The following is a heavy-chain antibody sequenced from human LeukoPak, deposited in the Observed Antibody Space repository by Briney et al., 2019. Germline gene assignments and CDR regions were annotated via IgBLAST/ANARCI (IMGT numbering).Heavy chain of an antibody. CDR2: ISSRSGAI. CDR3: ARGRCDYHVGFDY. CDR1: GFTFSTYS. J-gene: IGHJ4*02. D-gene: IGHD4-17*01. Sequence: GGSLRLSCAASGFTFSTYSMNWVRQAPGKGLEWVSYISSRSGAIYYADSVKGRFTISRDNAKNSLYLQMNSLRDEDTAVYYCARGRCDYHVGFDYWGQGTLVTVSS. V-gene: IGHV3-48*02.